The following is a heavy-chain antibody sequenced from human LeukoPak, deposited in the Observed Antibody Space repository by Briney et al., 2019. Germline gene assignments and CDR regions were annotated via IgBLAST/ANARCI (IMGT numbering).Heavy chain of an antibody. CDR2: VSSSSTNK. D-gene: IGHD1-1*01. Sequence: GGSLRLSCAASGSTFSSYAMNWVRQAPGKGLEWVSSVSSSSTNKFYADSVKGRFTISRDDAKNSLYLQVNSLRVEDTAVYYCARENFMATSGTTFDIWGQGTMVSVSS. J-gene: IGHJ3*02. CDR1: GSTFSSYA. CDR3: ARENFMATSGTTFDI. V-gene: IGHV3-21*01.